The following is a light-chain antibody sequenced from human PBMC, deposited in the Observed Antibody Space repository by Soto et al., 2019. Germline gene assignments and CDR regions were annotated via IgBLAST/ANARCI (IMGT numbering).Light chain of an antibody. CDR3: SSYTSSSTLYV. CDR2: DVS. CDR1: SSDVGGYNY. Sequence: QSALTKPASVSGSPGQSITISCTGTSSDVGGYNYVSWYQQHPGKAPKLMIFDVSNRPSGVSNRSSGSKSGNTASLTISGLQAEDEADYYCSSYTSSSTLYVFGTGTQLTVL. V-gene: IGLV2-14*01. J-gene: IGLJ1*01.